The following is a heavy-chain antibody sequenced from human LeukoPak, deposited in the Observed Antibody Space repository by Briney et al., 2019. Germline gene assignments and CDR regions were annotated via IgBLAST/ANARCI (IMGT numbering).Heavy chain of an antibody. CDR3: ARDQLSYGVPGL. CDR1: GGSISSGSYY. V-gene: IGHV4-61*02. J-gene: IGHJ4*02. CDR2: IYTSGST. Sequence: SETLSLTCTVSGGSISSGSYYWSWIRQPAGKGLEWIGRIYTSGSTNYNLSLKSRVTMSVDTSKNQFSLKLSSVTAADTAVYYCARDQLSYGVPGLWGQGTLVTVSS. D-gene: IGHD4-17*01.